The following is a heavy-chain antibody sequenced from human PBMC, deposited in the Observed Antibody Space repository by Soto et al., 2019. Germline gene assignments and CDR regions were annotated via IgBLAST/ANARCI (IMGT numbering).Heavy chain of an antibody. CDR1: GYTFTSYD. CDR2: MKPNSGNT. D-gene: IGHD2-8*01. CDR3: VRSGYCPNGVGYFGEFDY. Sequence: QVQLVQSGAEVKKPGASVKVSCKASGYTFTSYDINWVRQATGQGLEWMGWMKPNSGNTGYAQKFQGRVTMTRNTSISKAYMELSSLGSEDTAVYYCVRSGYCPNGVGYFGEFDYWGQGTLVTVSS. V-gene: IGHV1-8*01. J-gene: IGHJ4*02.